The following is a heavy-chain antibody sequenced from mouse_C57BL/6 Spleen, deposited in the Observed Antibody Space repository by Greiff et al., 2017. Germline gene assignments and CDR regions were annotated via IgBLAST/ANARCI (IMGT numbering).Heavy chain of an antibody. CDR3: ARGDYGNYNWYFDV. Sequence: QVQLKQPGAELVKPGASVKMSCKASGYTFTSYWITWVKQRPGQGLEWIGDIYPGSGSTNYNEKFKSKATLTVDTSSSTAYMQLSSLTSEDSAVYYWARGDYGNYNWYFDVWGTGTTVTVSS. V-gene: IGHV1-55*01. D-gene: IGHD2-1*01. CDR2: IYPGSGST. CDR1: GYTFTSYW. J-gene: IGHJ1*03.